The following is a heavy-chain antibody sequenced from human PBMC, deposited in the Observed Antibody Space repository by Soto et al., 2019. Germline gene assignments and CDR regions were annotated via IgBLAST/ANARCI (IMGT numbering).Heavy chain of an antibody. CDR1: GFTFSSYS. V-gene: IGHV3-21*01. CDR3: ASSSWGYYFDY. D-gene: IGHD6-13*01. CDR2: ISSSSSYI. J-gene: IGHJ4*02. Sequence: GGSLRLSCAGSGFTFSSYSMNWVRQAPGKGLEWVSSISSSSSYIYYADSVKGRFTISRDNAKNSLYLQMNSLRAEDTAVYYCASSSWGYYFDYWGQGTLVTVSS.